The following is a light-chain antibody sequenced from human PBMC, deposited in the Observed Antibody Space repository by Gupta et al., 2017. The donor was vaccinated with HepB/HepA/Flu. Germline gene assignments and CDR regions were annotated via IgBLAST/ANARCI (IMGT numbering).Light chain of an antibody. V-gene: IGKV4-1*01. CDR3: QQYDSKPVT. Sequence: DIVMTQSPDSLAISLGERATINCKPSQSVLYSSNNKNYLAWYQQTPGQPPKLLIYWASTRESGVPDRFSGSGSGTDFTLTISSLQAEDVAVYYCQQYDSKPVTFGQGTKLEIK. J-gene: IGKJ2*01. CDR1: QSVLYSSNNKNY. CDR2: WAS.